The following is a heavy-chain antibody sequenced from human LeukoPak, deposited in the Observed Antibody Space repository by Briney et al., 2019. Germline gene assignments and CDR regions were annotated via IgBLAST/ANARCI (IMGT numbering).Heavy chain of an antibody. J-gene: IGHJ4*02. CDR3: ARVSSHCDY. D-gene: IGHD6-13*01. V-gene: IGHV3-21*01. Sequence: GGSLRLSCAASGFTFNIYSMNWVRQAPGKGLEWVSSISSSGTYIYYADSVKGRFTISRDNAKNSLYLQMNSLRAEDTAVYYCARVSSHCDYWGQGTLVTVSS. CDR2: ISSSGTYI. CDR1: GFTFNIYS.